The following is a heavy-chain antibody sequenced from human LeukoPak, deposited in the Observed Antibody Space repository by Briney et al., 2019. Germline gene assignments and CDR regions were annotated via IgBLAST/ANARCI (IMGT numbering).Heavy chain of an antibody. CDR2: ISSSSSYI. J-gene: IGHJ5*02. CDR3: ARSNNNYDGSGGDWFDP. V-gene: IGHV3-21*01. Sequence: GSXXLSXAASGFTFSSYSMNWVRQAPGKGLEWXSSISSSSSYIYYADSVKGRFTISRDNAKNSLYLQMNSLRAEDTAVYYCARSNNNYDGSGGDWFDPWGQGTLVTVSS. D-gene: IGHD3-10*01. CDR1: GFTFSSYS.